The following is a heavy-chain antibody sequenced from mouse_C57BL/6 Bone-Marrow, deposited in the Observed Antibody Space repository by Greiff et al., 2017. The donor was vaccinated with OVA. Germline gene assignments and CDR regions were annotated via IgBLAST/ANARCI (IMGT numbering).Heavy chain of an antibody. V-gene: IGHV1-64*01. J-gene: IGHJ2*01. Sequence: QVQLQQPGAELVKPGASVKLSCKASGYTFTSYWMHWVKQRPGQGLEWIGMIHPNSGSTNYNEKFKSKATLTVDKSSSTAYMQLSSLTSEDSAVYYCASINGYYPYYFDYWGKGTTLTVSS. CDR3: ASINGYYPYYFDY. D-gene: IGHD2-3*01. CDR1: GYTFTSYW. CDR2: IHPNSGST.